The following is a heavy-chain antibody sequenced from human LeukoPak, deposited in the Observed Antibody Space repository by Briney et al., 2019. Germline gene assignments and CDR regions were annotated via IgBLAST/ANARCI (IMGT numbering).Heavy chain of an antibody. Sequence: GGSLRLSCAASGFTFSSYAMSWVRQAPGRGLEWVSALSGSGSDSYYADSVKGRFTISRDNSKNTLYLQMNSLRDEDTAVYYCAKIMVRGITITNFDYWGQGTLVTVSS. J-gene: IGHJ4*02. CDR3: AKIMVRGITITNFDY. D-gene: IGHD3-10*01. V-gene: IGHV3-23*01. CDR1: GFTFSSYA. CDR2: LSGSGSDS.